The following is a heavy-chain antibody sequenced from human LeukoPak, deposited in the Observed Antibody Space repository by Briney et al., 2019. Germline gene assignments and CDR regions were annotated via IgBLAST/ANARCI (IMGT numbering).Heavy chain of an antibody. D-gene: IGHD3-9*01. J-gene: IGHJ4*02. CDR1: GFTFSTYA. CDR2: LSGSGSSA. Sequence: HPGGSLRLSCAASGFTFSTYAMSWVRQAPGKGLEWVSGLSGSGSSAYYADSVKGRFTISRDNSKNTLYLQMNSLRPEDTAAYYCAKGLTNLGDDWGQGTLVTVSS. V-gene: IGHV3-23*01. CDR3: AKGLTNLGDD.